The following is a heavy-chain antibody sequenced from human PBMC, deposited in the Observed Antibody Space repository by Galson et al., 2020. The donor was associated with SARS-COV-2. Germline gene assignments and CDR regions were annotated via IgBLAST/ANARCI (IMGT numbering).Heavy chain of an antibody. CDR2: ISGDGGST. J-gene: IGHJ3*02. Sequence: TGGSLRLSCAASGFTFDDYAMHWVRQAPGKGLEWVSLISGDGGSTYYADSVKGRFTISRDNSKNSLYLQMNSLRTEDTALYYCAKVHEPTYYYDSSGSNGGGDAFDIWGQGTMVTVSS. D-gene: IGHD3-22*01. CDR1: GFTFDDYA. V-gene: IGHV3-43*02. CDR3: AKVHEPTYYYDSSGSNGGGDAFDI.